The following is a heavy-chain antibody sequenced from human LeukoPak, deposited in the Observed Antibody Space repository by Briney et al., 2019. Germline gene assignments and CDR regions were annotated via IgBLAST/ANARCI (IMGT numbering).Heavy chain of an antibody. J-gene: IGHJ4*02. Sequence: GGSLRLSCAASGFTFDDYAMHWVRQVLGKGLEWVSLISGNGGNTYYADSVKGRFTISRDNSKNSLYLQMNSLRTEDTALYYCAKDISNWNSRHFDYWGQGTLVTVSS. CDR1: GFTFDDYA. CDR2: ISGNGGNT. D-gene: IGHD1-7*01. V-gene: IGHV3-43*02. CDR3: AKDISNWNSRHFDY.